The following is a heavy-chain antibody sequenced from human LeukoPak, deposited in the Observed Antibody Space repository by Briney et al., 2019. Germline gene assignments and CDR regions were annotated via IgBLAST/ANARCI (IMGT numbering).Heavy chain of an antibody. Sequence: WASVKVSCKASGYTFTSNYMHWVRQAPGQGLEWMGVIAPSSGTTSYAQKFQGRVTMTRDTSTSTLYMELSSLTSEDTAVYYCQTGTTGYWGQGTLVTVSS. V-gene: IGHV1-46*01. CDR2: IAPSSGTT. J-gene: IGHJ4*02. CDR3: QTGTTGY. CDR1: GYTFTSNY. D-gene: IGHD1-7*01.